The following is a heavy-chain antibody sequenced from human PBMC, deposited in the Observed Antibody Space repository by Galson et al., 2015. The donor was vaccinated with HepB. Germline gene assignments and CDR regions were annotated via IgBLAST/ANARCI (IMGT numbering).Heavy chain of an antibody. J-gene: IGHJ4*02. CDR1: GLTFSSYV. Sequence: SLRLSCAVSGLTFSSYVMSWVRQAPGKGLEWVSYISNNGRTIFYADSVKGRFTISRDNAKNSLYLQINSLRAEDTAVYYCARVSKRDTYFYGSGSYSYFDYWGQGTLVTVSS. D-gene: IGHD3-10*01. V-gene: IGHV3-48*03. CDR3: ARVSKRDTYFYGSGSYSYFDY. CDR2: ISNNGRTI.